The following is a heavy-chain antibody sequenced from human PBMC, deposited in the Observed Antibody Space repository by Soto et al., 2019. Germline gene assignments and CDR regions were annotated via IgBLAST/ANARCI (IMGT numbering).Heavy chain of an antibody. CDR2: IYYSGST. J-gene: IGHJ4*02. CDR3: ARHPLLGYSYGHYFDY. CDR1: GGSISSSSYY. D-gene: IGHD5-18*01. Sequence: PSETLSLTCTVSGGSISSSSYYWGWIRQPPGKGLEWIGSIYYSGSTCYNPSLKSRLTISVDTSKNQFSLRLSSVTAADTAVYYCARHPLLGYSYGHYFDYWGQGTLVTVSS. V-gene: IGHV4-39*01.